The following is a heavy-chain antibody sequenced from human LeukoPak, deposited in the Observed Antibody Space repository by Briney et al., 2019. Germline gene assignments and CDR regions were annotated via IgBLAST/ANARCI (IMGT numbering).Heavy chain of an antibody. V-gene: IGHV4-34*01. Sequence: SETLSLTCTVSGGSISSGDYYWSWIRQPPGKGLEWIGEINHSGSTNYNPSLKSRVTISVDTSKNQFSLKLSSVTAADTAVYYCAVPNSGWYHQFDYWGQGTLVIVSS. CDR3: AVPNSGWYHQFDY. CDR2: INHSGST. J-gene: IGHJ4*02. CDR1: GGSISSGDYY. D-gene: IGHD6-19*01.